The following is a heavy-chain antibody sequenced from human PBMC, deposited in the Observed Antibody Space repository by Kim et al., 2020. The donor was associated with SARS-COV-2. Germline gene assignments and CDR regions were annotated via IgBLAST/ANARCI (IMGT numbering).Heavy chain of an antibody. CDR3: ARDRIHGLDH. Sequence: ASVKVSCKASGYTFITNGISWVRQAPGHALEWMGWIDPYSRITNYTQKFQGRVTMTTDTSTSTAYMELGSLISDDTAVYYCARDRIHGLDHWGQGTLLIVS. V-gene: IGHV1-18*01. CDR1: GYTFITNG. J-gene: IGHJ4*02. CDR2: IDPYSRIT.